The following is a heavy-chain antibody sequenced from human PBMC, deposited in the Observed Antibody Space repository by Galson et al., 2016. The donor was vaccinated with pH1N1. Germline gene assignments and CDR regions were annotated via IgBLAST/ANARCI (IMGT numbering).Heavy chain of an antibody. CDR3: AREDYYDTDLSDWYFDL. CDR1: GGTFGSFG. V-gene: IGHV1-69*13. D-gene: IGHD3-22*01. J-gene: IGHJ2*01. Sequence: SVKVSCKASGGTFGSFGINWVRQAPGQGLEWMGGIIPIFNTARYARNFQGRVTITADESTTTAYMELSGMRSDDTAVYFCAREDYYDTDLSDWYFDLWGRGTLLTVSS. CDR2: IIPIFNTA.